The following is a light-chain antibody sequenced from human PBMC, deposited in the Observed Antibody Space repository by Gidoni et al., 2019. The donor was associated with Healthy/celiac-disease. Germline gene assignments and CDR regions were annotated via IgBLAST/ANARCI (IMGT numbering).Light chain of an antibody. CDR2: QDS. CDR3: QAWDSSTVV. CDR1: KLGDQS. V-gene: IGLV3-1*01. J-gene: IGLJ2*01. Sequence: SYELTKPPSVSVSPGQTASITCTGDKLGDQSACWYQQKPGQFPVLVISQDSKRPLGIPERFSGSNSGNTATLTISGTQAMDEADYYCQAWDSSTVVFGGGTKPTVL.